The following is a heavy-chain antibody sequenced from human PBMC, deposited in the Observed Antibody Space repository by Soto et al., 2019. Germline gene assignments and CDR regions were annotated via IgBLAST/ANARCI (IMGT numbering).Heavy chain of an antibody. CDR3: ARGRRRSSYYGAGSSRWFDP. CDR2: INHSGST. D-gene: IGHD3-10*01. Sequence: SETLSLTCAVYGGSFSGYYWSLIRQPPGKGLEWIGEINHSGSTNYNPSLKSRVTISVDTSKNQFSLKLSSVTAADTAVYYCARGRRRSSYYGAGSSRWFDPWGQGTLVTVSS. V-gene: IGHV4-34*01. J-gene: IGHJ5*02. CDR1: GGSFSGYY.